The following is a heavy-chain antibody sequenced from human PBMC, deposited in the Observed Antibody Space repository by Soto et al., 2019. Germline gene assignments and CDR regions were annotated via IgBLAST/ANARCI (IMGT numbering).Heavy chain of an antibody. Sequence: EVQLVESGGGLVQPGGSLRLSCAASGFTFSSDWMHWVRQGPGKGLVWVSRINSDGSSTIYADSVKGRFTISRDNAKNTLYLQMNSLRAEDTAVYYCAREWRYFDWYPKARGAFGIWGQGTMVTVSS. J-gene: IGHJ3*02. CDR1: GFTFSSDW. CDR2: INSDGSST. D-gene: IGHD3-9*01. V-gene: IGHV3-74*01. CDR3: AREWRYFDWYPKARGAFGI.